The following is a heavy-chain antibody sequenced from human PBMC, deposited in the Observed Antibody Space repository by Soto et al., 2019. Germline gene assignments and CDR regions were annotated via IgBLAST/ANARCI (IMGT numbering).Heavy chain of an antibody. Sequence: QVQLVQSGAEVKKPGSSVKVSCKASGGTFSSYAISWVRQAPGQGLEWMGGIIPIFGTANYAQKFQGRVTITADESTNPAYMELSSLRSEEPAVYYCGREGWGSLGRFDYWGQGTLVTVSS. V-gene: IGHV1-69*01. CDR1: GGTFSSYA. D-gene: IGHD3-16*01. CDR2: IIPIFGTA. J-gene: IGHJ4*02. CDR3: GREGWGSLGRFDY.